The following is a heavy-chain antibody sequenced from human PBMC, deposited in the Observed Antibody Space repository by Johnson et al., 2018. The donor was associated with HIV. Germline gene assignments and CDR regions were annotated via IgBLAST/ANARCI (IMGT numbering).Heavy chain of an antibody. CDR1: GFTFSSYG. Sequence: QLQLVESWGGVVQPGRSLRLSCAASGFTFSSYGMHWVRQAPGKGLEWVAFIQYDATNRYYVDSVQGRFTISRDNSKNTVYLQMNSLRTEDSALYYCAKDFGSGWADAFDIWGQGTGVTISS. V-gene: IGHV3-30*02. CDR2: IQYDATNR. CDR3: AKDFGSGWADAFDI. D-gene: IGHD6-19*01. J-gene: IGHJ3*02.